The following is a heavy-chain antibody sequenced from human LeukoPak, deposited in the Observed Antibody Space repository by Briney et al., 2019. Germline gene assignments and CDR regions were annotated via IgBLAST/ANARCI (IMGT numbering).Heavy chain of an antibody. V-gene: IGHV4-38-2*02. CDR3: ARDGISMVRGVIGDY. J-gene: IGHJ4*02. D-gene: IGHD3-10*01. Sequence: SSETLSLTCTVSGYSISSGYYWAWIRQPPGKGLEWIGSLYHSGSIYYNPSLKSRVTISVDTSKNQFSLKLSSVTAADTAMYYCARDGISMVRGVIGDYWGQGTLVTVSS. CDR2: LYHSGSI. CDR1: GYSISSGYY.